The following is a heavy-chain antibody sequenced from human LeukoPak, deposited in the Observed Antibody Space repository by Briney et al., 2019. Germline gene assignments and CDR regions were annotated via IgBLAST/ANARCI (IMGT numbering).Heavy chain of an antibody. Sequence: GGSLRLSCAASGFTFSSYWMSWVRQAPGKGLEWVAVISYDGSNKYYADSVKGRFTISRDNSKNTLYLQMNSLRAEDTAVYYCAREESWSFDYGGQGTLVTVSS. J-gene: IGHJ4*02. D-gene: IGHD6-13*01. CDR3: AREESWSFDY. CDR1: GFTFSSYW. V-gene: IGHV3-30-3*01. CDR2: ISYDGSNK.